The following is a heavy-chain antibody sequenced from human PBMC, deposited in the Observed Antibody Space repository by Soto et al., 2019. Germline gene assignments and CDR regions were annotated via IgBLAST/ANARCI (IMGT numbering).Heavy chain of an antibody. Sequence: QVQLQESGPGLVKPSGTLSLTCAVSSGSISSSNWWSWVRQPPGKGLEWIGEIYHSGSTNYNPSLKSRVTISVDKSKNQFSLKLSSVTAADTAVYYCARVSGWYSSSWYSQSRYFDYWGQGTLVTVSS. CDR1: SGSISSSNW. CDR3: ARVSGWYSSSWYSQSRYFDY. J-gene: IGHJ4*02. CDR2: IYHSGST. D-gene: IGHD6-13*01. V-gene: IGHV4-4*02.